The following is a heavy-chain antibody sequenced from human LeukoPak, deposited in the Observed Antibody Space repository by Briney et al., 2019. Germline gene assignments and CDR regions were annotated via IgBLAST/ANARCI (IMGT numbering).Heavy chain of an antibody. D-gene: IGHD2-21*02. CDR3: ARSWGVTYFDY. V-gene: IGHV6-1*01. Sequence: SQTLSLTCAMSGDCVSSNSAAWNWIRQSPPRGLEWLGRTYCTSKWNTDYPAAVKSRITINPDTSKNQFSLQLNSVTPEDTAVYYCARSWGVTYFDYWGQGTLVTVSS. CDR2: TYCTSKWNT. J-gene: IGHJ4*02. CDR1: GDCVSSNSAA.